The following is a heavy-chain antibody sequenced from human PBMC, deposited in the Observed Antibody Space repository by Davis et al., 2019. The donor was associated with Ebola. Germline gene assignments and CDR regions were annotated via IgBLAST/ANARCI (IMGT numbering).Heavy chain of an antibody. CDR3: ARRAAQIAAAGTQVDP. J-gene: IGHJ5*02. Sequence: SETLSLTCAVYGGSFSGYYWSWIRQPPGKGLEWIGEINHSGSTNYNPSLKSRVTISVDKSKNQFSLKLSSVTAADTAVYYCARRAAQIAAAGTQVDPWGQGTLVTVSS. CDR1: GGSFSGYY. V-gene: IGHV4-34*01. D-gene: IGHD6-13*01. CDR2: INHSGST.